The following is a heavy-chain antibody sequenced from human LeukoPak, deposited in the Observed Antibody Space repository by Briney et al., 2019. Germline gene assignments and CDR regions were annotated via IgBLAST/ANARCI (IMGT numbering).Heavy chain of an antibody. J-gene: IGHJ6*02. V-gene: IGHV4-39*01. Sequence: PSETLSLTCTVSGGSISNSSHYWGWIRQPPGKGLEWIGSIYYSGSTYYNPSLKSRVTISVDTSKNQFSLKLSSVTAADTAVYYCARHFPWSSGYGMDVWGQGTTVTVSS. CDR3: ARHFPWSSGYGMDV. CDR2: IYYSGST. CDR1: GGSISNSSHY.